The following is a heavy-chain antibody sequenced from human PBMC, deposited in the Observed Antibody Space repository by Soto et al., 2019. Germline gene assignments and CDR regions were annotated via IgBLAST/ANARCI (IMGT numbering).Heavy chain of an antibody. CDR3: ASDSRFGVRNYYGSTYYMDV. V-gene: IGHV1-69*02. Sequence: SVKVSCKASGGTFSSYTISWVRQAPGQGLEWMGRIIPILGIANYAQKFQGRVTITAGKSTSTAYMELSSLRSEDTAVYYCASDSRFGVRNYYGSTYYMDVLGKGTTVTVSS. CDR2: IIPILGIA. J-gene: IGHJ6*03. D-gene: IGHD3-10*01. CDR1: GGTFSSYT.